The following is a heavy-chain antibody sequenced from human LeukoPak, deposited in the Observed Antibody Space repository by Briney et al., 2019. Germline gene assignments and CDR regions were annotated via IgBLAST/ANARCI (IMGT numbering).Heavy chain of an antibody. D-gene: IGHD4-17*01. CDR3: AREILSKYDFGDYAHRYFDY. CDR2: INPNSGGT. J-gene: IGHJ4*02. V-gene: IGHV1-2*02. Sequence: ASVKVSCKSSGYTFSGYYLHWVRQAPGQGLEWMGWINPNSGGTTYAQKFQGRVTMTRGTSISTAYMELTRLRSDDTAVYYCAREILSKYDFGDYAHRYFDYWGQGTLVTVSS. CDR1: GYTFSGYY.